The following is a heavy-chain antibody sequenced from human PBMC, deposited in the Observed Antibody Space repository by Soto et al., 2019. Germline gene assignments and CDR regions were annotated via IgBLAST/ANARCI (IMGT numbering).Heavy chain of an antibody. CDR1: GVSSNSAA. J-gene: IGHJ4*02. V-gene: IGHV6-1*01. D-gene: IGHD3-10*01. CDR3: ARERWFGELFDY. CDR2: TYYRSKWYN. Sequence: SETLSLTCTVSGVSSNSAAWNWIRQSPSRGLEWLGRTYYRSKWYNDYAVSVKSRITINPDTSKNQFSLQLNSVTPEDTAVYYCARERWFGELFDYWGQGTLVTVSS.